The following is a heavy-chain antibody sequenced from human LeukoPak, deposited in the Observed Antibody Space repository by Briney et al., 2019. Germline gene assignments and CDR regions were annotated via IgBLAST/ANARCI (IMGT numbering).Heavy chain of an antibody. Sequence: PGGSLRLSCAASGFTFSSYSMNWVRQAPGKGLEWGSFISSSSSYIYYADSVKGRFTISRDNSKNTLYLQMNSLRAADTAVYYCAKEGRTTWYRGWFDSWGQGTLVIVSS. CDR1: GFTFSSYS. D-gene: IGHD6-13*01. V-gene: IGHV3-21*04. J-gene: IGHJ5*01. CDR3: AKEGRTTWYRGWFDS. CDR2: ISSSSSYI.